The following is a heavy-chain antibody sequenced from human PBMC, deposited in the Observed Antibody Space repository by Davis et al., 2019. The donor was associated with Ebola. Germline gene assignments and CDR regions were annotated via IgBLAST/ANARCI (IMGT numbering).Heavy chain of an antibody. Sequence: MPSETLSLTCAISGGSISSGGFSWNWIRQPPGKGLEWIGYIHNSGSTSYNPSLKSRVSVSIDTSKNQFSLTMTSVTAADTAVYYCARGWAIFGVALDYYFDFWGQGSLVTVSS. CDR1: GGSISSGGFS. CDR2: IHNSGST. CDR3: ARGWAIFGVALDYYFDF. D-gene: IGHD3-3*01. V-gene: IGHV4-30-2*05. J-gene: IGHJ4*02.